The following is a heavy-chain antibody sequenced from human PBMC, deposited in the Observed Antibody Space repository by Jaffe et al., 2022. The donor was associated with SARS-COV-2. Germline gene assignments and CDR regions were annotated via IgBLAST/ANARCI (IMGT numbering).Heavy chain of an antibody. CDR2: IYHSGST. D-gene: IGHD3-22*01. CDR1: GGSISSGGYS. V-gene: IGHV4-30-2*01. J-gene: IGHJ5*02. Sequence: QLQLQESGSGLVKPSQTLSLTCAVSGGSISSGGYSWSWIRQPPGKGLEWIGYIYHSGSTYYNPSLKSRVTISVDRSKNQFSLKLSSVTAADTAVYYCARGRYYYDSSGARNWFDPWGQGTLVTVSS. CDR3: ARGRYYYDSSGARNWFDP.